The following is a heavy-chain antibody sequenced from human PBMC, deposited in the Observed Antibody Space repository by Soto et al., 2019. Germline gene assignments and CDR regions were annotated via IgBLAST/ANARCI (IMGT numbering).Heavy chain of an antibody. D-gene: IGHD1-26*01. V-gene: IGHV3-23*01. Sequence: GSLRLSCAASGFIFTHYAMTWVRQAPGKGLEWVSSISAGSSGTYYADSVKGRFTISRDNSKNTLYLQMNSLSTEDTAVYYCARDSATYYYWGQGTLVTVSS. CDR1: GFIFTHYA. CDR2: ISAGSSGT. J-gene: IGHJ4*02. CDR3: ARDSATYYY.